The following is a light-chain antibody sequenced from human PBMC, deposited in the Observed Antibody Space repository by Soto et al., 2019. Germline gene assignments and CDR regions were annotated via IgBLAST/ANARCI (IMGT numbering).Light chain of an antibody. CDR1: QSVTNS. J-gene: IGKJ4*01. Sequence: EVVMTQSPVTLSVSPGERGTLACRSSQSVTNSYVGWYQQKPGQAPRLLIFGASTRAAGIPARFSGSGSGTEFTLTISSLQSEDFAVYYCQQYSNWPLTFGGGTKV. V-gene: IGKV3-15*01. CDR3: QQYSNWPLT. CDR2: GAS.